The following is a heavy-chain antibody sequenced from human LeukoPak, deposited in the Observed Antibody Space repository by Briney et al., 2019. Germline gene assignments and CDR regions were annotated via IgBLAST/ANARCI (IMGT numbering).Heavy chain of an antibody. CDR3: ARARFVAATRGGDWFDP. J-gene: IGHJ5*02. D-gene: IGHD2-15*01. CDR2: VNPNSGNT. V-gene: IGHV1-8*01. Sequence: ASVKVSCKASGYTFTSYDINWVRQATGQGLEWMGWVNPNSGNTGYAQKFQGRVTMTRNTSISTAYMELSSLRSEDTAVYYCARARFVAATRGGDWFDPWGQGTLVTVSS. CDR1: GYTFTSYD.